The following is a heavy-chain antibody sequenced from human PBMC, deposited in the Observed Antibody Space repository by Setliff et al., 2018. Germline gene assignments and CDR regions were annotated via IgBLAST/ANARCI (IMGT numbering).Heavy chain of an antibody. D-gene: IGHD5-18*01. Sequence: GESLKISCEASGFSFSNYAMNWVRQAPGKGLEWVASFSSRNDYIYHADSVKGRFTISRDNAKTSLYLQMDSLRAEDTAVYFCARSPGWIPWFDSWGQGTLVTVSS. V-gene: IGHV3-21*01. J-gene: IGHJ5*01. CDR3: ARSPGWIPWFDS. CDR1: GFSFSNYA. CDR2: FSSRNDYI.